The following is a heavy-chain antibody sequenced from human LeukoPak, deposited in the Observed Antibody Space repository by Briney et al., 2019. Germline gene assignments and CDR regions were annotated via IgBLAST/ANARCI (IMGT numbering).Heavy chain of an antibody. CDR1: GGSFSGYY. J-gene: IGHJ6*02. D-gene: IGHD5-12*01. V-gene: IGHV4-34*01. CDR3: ASRVATIPLYYYYGMDV. CDR2: INHSGST. Sequence: SETLSLTCAVYGGSFSGYYWSWIRQPPGKGLEWIGEINHSGSTNYNPSLKSRVTISVDTSKNQFSLKLSSVTAADTAVYYCASRVATIPLYYYYGMDVWGQGTTVTVSS.